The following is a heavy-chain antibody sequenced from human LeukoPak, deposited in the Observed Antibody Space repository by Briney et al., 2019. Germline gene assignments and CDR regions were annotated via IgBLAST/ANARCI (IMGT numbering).Heavy chain of an antibody. V-gene: IGHV1-46*01. CDR1: GYTFTSYY. CDR2: INPSGGST. D-gene: IGHD4-23*01. CDR3: ASLAGGNSESSDAFDI. J-gene: IGHJ3*02. Sequence: ASVKVSCKASGYTFTSYYMDWVRQAPGQGLEWMGIINPSGGSTSYAQKFQGRLTMTRDMSTSTVYMELSSLRSEDTAVYYCASLAGGNSESSDAFDIWGRGTMVTVSS.